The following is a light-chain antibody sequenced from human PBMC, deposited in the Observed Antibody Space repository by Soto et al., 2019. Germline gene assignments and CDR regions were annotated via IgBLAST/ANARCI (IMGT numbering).Light chain of an antibody. Sequence: EIVLTQSPGTLSLSPGERATLSCRASQSVSSSYLAWYQQKPGQAPRLLIYGASSRATCIPDRFSGSGSGTDFTLTISRLEPEDFALYYCQQYGSSRTFGQGTKVEIK. CDR3: QQYGSSRT. V-gene: IGKV3-20*01. CDR1: QSVSSSY. CDR2: GAS. J-gene: IGKJ1*01.